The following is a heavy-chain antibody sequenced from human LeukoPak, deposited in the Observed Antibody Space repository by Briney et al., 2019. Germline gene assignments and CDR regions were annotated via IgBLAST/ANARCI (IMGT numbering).Heavy chain of an antibody. V-gene: IGHV3-30*04. D-gene: IGHD1-26*01. CDR3: ARGFLSGSYGFDI. J-gene: IGHJ3*02. CDR2: ISYDGSNK. Sequence: PGGSLRLSCAASGFTFSSYAMHWVRQAPGKGLEWVAVISYDGSNKSYADSVKGRFTISRDNSKNTLYLQMNSLRAEDTAVYYCARGFLSGSYGFDIWGQGTMVTVSS. CDR1: GFTFSSYA.